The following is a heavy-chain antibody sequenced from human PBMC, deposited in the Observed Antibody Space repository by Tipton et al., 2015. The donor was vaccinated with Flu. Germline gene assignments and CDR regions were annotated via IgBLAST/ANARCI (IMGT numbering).Heavy chain of an antibody. J-gene: IGHJ4*02. CDR2: IIPIFATT. CDR1: GDTFNNFA. V-gene: IGHV1-69*01. CDR3: ARPGGPAAVNPFSYFDF. Sequence: QSGAEVKKPGSSVKVSCKTSGDTFNNFAISWVRQAPGQGLEWMGGIIPIFATTDYAQRFQGRVTITANEFPRTAYMELSSLRFDDTAVYYCARPGGPAAVNPFSYFDFWGQGTLVTVSS. D-gene: IGHD2-2*01.